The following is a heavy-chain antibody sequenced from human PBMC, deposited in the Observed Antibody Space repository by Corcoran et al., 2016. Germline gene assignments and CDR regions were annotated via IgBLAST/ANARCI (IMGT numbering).Heavy chain of an antibody. Sequence: QVELVESGGGVVQPGRSLRLSCAASGFTFSSYGMHWVRQAPGKGLEWVAVIWYDGSNKYYADSVKGRFTISRDNFKNTLYLQMNSLRAEDTAVYYCARKAAWDGMDVWGQGTTVTVSS. V-gene: IGHV3-33*01. CDR2: IWYDGSNK. J-gene: IGHJ6*02. CDR3: ARKAAWDGMDV. D-gene: IGHD6-25*01. CDR1: GFTFSSYG.